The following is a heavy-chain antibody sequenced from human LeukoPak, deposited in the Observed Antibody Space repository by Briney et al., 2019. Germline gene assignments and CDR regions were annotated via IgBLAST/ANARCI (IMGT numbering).Heavy chain of an antibody. V-gene: IGHV4-39*01. D-gene: IGHD1-26*01. J-gene: IGHJ4*02. CDR1: GGSISSSSYY. Sequence: PSETLSLTCTVSGGSISSSSYYWVWIRQPPGKGLEWIGSIYYSGSTYYNPSLKSRVTISVDTSKNQFSLKLSSVTAADTAVYYCARHKMGATLPDYWGQGTLVTVSS. CDR3: ARHKMGATLPDY. CDR2: IYYSGST.